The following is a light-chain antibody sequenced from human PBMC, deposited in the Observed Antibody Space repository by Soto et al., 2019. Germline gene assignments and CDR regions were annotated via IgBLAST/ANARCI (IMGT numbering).Light chain of an antibody. V-gene: IGLV1-44*01. CDR3: AAWDYRLNRPWV. CDR2: NSN. J-gene: IGLJ3*02. CDR1: SSNIGSNS. Sequence: QSVLTQPPSASGTPGQRVTISCSGSSSNIGSNSVNWYQQLPGTAPKLLIYNSNQRPSGVPDRFSGSKSGTSASLAISGLQSEDEADYYCAAWDYRLNRPWVFGGGTKLTVL.